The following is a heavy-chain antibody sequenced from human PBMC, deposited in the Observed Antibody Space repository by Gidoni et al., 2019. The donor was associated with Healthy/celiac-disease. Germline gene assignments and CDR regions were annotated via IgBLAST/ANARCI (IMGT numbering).Heavy chain of an antibody. CDR3: AREGAGDYVWGSYRYANYFDY. CDR2: IIPIFGTA. V-gene: IGHV1-69*01. D-gene: IGHD3-16*02. J-gene: IGHJ4*02. CDR1: GGTFSSYA. Sequence: QVQLVQSGAEVKKPGSSVKVSCKASGGTFSSYAISWVRQAAGQGLEWMGGIIPIFGTANYAQKFQGRVTITADESTSTAYMELSSMRSEDTAVYYCAREGAGDYVWGSYRYANYFDYWAQGTLVTVSS.